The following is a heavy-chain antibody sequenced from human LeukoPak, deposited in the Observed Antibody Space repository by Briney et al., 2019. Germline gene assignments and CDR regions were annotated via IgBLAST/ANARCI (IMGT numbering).Heavy chain of an antibody. Sequence: GGSLRLSCAAYGFTVSSNYMSWVRQAPGKGLEWVSVIYSGGSTYYADSVKGRFTISRDNSKNTFYLQMNSLSAEDTAVYYCARSRFGARSSSSNDYYYYYMDVWGKGTTVTVSS. CDR2: IYSGGST. V-gene: IGHV3-53*01. CDR3: ARSRFGARSSSSNDYYYYYMDV. D-gene: IGHD6-6*01. J-gene: IGHJ6*03. CDR1: GFTVSSNY.